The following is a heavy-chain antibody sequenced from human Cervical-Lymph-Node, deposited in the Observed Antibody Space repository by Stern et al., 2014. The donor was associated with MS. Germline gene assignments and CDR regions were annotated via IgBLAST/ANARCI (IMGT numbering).Heavy chain of an antibody. D-gene: IGHD6-13*01. Sequence: QVQLQESGPGLVKPSGTLSLTCAVSGDSVSSRNWWSWVRQSPGKGLEWIGEISHNERANYNPSLQSRVTISVDKSKNQFTLQVTSVTAADTAVYYCARERYIAAAAHFDYWGQGVLVTVSS. J-gene: IGHJ4*02. CDR3: ARERYIAAAAHFDY. CDR2: ISHNERA. V-gene: IGHV4-4*02. CDR1: GDSVSSRNW.